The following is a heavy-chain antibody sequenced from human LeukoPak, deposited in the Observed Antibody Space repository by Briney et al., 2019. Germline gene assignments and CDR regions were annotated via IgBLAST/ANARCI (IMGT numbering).Heavy chain of an antibody. CDR3: AREQTPDMLWSYYYDSSGYHY. J-gene: IGHJ4*02. V-gene: IGHV3-21*01. Sequence: GGALRLSCAASGFTFSSYSMNWVRQAPGKGLEGVSSISSSSSYIYYADSVKGRFTISRDNPKNSLYLQMNSLRAEDTAVYYCAREQTPDMLWSYYYDSSGYHYWGQGTLVTVSS. CDR2: ISSSSSYI. CDR1: GFTFSSYS. D-gene: IGHD3-22*01.